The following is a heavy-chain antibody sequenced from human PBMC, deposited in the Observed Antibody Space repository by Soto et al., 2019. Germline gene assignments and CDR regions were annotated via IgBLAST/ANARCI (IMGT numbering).Heavy chain of an antibody. CDR3: ARDPVTSD. CDR2: IKGDGSET. V-gene: IGHV3-7*03. Sequence: PGGSLRLSCAASGFTLRDYWMSWVRQAPGRGLEWVGNIKGDGSETHYVDSVKGRFTISINNAEKSIYLQMNNLRAEDTAMYYCARDPVTSDWGQGTLVTVYS. J-gene: IGHJ4*02. CDR1: GFTLRDYW.